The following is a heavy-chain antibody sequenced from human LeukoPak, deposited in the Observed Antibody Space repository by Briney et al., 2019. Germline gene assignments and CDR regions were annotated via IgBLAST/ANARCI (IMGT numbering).Heavy chain of an antibody. CDR2: IYHSGST. D-gene: IGHD6-19*01. V-gene: IGHV4-38-2*02. CDR1: GYSISSGYY. CDR3: ARVRYSSGWEIDY. J-gene: IGHJ4*02. Sequence: SETLSLTCTVSGYSISSGYYWGWIRQPPGKGLEWIGSIYHSGSTYYNPSLKSRVTISVDTSKNQFSLKLSSVTAADTAVYYCARVRYSSGWEIDYWGQGTLVTVSS.